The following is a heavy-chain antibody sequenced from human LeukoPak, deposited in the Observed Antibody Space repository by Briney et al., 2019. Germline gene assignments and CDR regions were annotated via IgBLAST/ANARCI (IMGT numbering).Heavy chain of an antibody. V-gene: IGHV4-34*01. D-gene: IGHD6-13*01. CDR3: ARGLAAAGRWFDP. J-gene: IGHJ5*02. CDR2: INHSGST. CDR1: GGSLRGYH. Sequence: SEPLSLICGVYGGSLRGYHGRGPPHPPGGAREGIGEINHSGSTDYNPTLKSRVTISVDTSKNQFSLKLSSVTAADAAVYYCARGLAAAGRWFDPWGQGTLVTVSS.